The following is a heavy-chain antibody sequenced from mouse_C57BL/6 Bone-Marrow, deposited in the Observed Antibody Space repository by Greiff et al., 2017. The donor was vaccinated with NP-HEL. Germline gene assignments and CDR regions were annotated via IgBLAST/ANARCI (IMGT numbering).Heavy chain of an antibody. J-gene: IGHJ1*03. Sequence: EVQLVESGPGLVKPSQSLSLTCSVTGYSITSGYYWNWILQFPGNKLEWMGYISYDGINNYNPSLKNRISITRDTSKNQFFLKLNSVTTEDTATYYCARVRRYYYGSSYWYFDVWGTGTTVTVSS. CDR3: ARVRRYYYGSSYWYFDV. D-gene: IGHD1-1*01. CDR1: GYSITSGYY. V-gene: IGHV3-6*01. CDR2: ISYDGIN.